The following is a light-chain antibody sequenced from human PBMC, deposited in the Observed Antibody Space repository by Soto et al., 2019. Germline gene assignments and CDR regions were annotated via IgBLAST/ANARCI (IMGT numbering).Light chain of an antibody. Sequence: EIVLTHSPGTVSLSPGERATLSCRAIQSVTSSYLAWYQQKPGQAPRLLIYGVSSRATGIPDRFSGSGAGTDFTLTISRLEPEDFAVYYCQQYGDSPLTFGGGTKVDIK. CDR3: QQYGDSPLT. CDR2: GVS. J-gene: IGKJ4*01. V-gene: IGKV3-20*01. CDR1: QSVTSSY.